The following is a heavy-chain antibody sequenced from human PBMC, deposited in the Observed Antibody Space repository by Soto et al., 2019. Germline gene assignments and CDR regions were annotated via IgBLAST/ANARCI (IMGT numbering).Heavy chain of an antibody. V-gene: IGHV4-61*08. CDR1: GGSISSGGYY. CDR2: IYYSGST. Sequence: SETLSLTCTVSGGSISSGGYYWSWIRQHPGKGLKWIGYIYYSGSTNYNPSLKSRVTISVDTSRNQFSLKLSSVTAADTAVYYCARGSLYYDILTGYYHGDWFDPWGQGTLLTVSS. D-gene: IGHD3-9*01. J-gene: IGHJ5*02. CDR3: ARGSLYYDILTGYYHGDWFDP.